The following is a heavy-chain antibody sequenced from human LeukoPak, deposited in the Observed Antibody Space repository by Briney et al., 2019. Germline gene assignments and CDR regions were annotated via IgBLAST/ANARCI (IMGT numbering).Heavy chain of an antibody. CDR3: ERDRGYCSGGNCYTVLDY. CDR2: IKPDGSER. J-gene: IGHJ4*02. CDR1: GFTFSNSW. D-gene: IGHD2-15*01. Sequence: GGSLRLSCAASGFTFSNSWMNWVRQAPGKGLEWVANIKPDGSERKYADSVKGRFTISRDNGKNSLYLQMNSLRAEDTAVYYCERDRGYCSGGNCYTVLDYWGQGILVTVSS. V-gene: IGHV3-7*01.